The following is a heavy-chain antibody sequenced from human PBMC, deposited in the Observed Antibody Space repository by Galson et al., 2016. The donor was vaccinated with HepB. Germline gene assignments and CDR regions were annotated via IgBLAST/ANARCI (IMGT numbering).Heavy chain of an antibody. D-gene: IGHD1-14*01. CDR1: GYSFSNFG. J-gene: IGHJ3*02. CDR3: ARALPGNLRASDI. Sequence: SVKVSCKASGYSFSNFGITWVRQAPGQGLEWMGRISVFNGDAKYAQKFQGRVTMTTDSSANTAYMELGSLRSDDTAVYYCARALPGNLRASDIWGQGTMVTISS. CDR2: ISVFNGDA. V-gene: IGHV1-18*01.